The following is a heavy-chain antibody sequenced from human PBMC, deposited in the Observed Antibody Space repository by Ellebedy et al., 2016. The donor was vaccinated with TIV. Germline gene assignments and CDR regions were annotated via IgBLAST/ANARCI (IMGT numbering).Heavy chain of an antibody. CDR3: ARVFISYFFDY. CDR2: ISSDGSET. D-gene: IGHD2-2*01. V-gene: IGHV3-30*03. J-gene: IGHJ4*02. Sequence: GESLKISCEASGFSFRSYWMSWVRQAPGKGLEWVAFISSDGSETYYGDSVKGRFTISRDSSRNTVYLQMNNLRADDTAVYYCARVFISYFFDYWGQGTLVTVSS. CDR1: GFSFRSYW.